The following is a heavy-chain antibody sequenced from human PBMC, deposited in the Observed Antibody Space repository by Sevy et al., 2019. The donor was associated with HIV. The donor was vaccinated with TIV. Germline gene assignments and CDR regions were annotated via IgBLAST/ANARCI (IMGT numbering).Heavy chain of an antibody. J-gene: IGHJ6*02. D-gene: IGHD2-15*01. CDR1: GFTFSSYN. Sequence: GGSLRLSCAASGFTFSSYNMNWVRQAPGKGLEWVSSISSSSNYIYYADSMKGRFTISRDNAKNSLYLQMNSLRAEDTAVYYCARVVAYCSGGSCVPGSYYGMDVWGQGTTVTVSS. V-gene: IGHV3-21*01. CDR2: ISSSSNYI. CDR3: ARVVAYCSGGSCVPGSYYGMDV.